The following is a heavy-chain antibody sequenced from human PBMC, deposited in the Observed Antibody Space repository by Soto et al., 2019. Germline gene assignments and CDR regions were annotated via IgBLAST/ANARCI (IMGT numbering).Heavy chain of an antibody. J-gene: IGHJ4*02. V-gene: IGHV1-18*01. Sequence: QVQLVQSGAEVKKPGASVKVSCKASGYTFTTSGITWVRQAPGQGLEWMGWISANNGNTNYAQNVQGRVTMTTDTSTSTAYMELRSLRTGDTAVYYCARGGGEMTTPPPYIYWGQGTLVTVSS. CDR2: ISANNGNT. CDR1: GYTFTTSG. CDR3: ARGGGEMTTPPPYIY. D-gene: IGHD4-4*01.